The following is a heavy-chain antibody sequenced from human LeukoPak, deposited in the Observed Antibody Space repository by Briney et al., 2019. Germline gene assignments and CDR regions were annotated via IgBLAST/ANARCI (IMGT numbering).Heavy chain of an antibody. Sequence: ASVNVSCKASGGTFSSYAISWVRQAPGQGLEWMGGIIPIFGTANYAQKFQGRVTITADESTSTAYMELSSLRSEDTAVYYCARDRYDFWSGYPDYWGQGTLVTVSS. CDR2: IIPIFGTA. CDR3: ARDRYDFWSGYPDY. J-gene: IGHJ4*02. V-gene: IGHV1-69*01. CDR1: GGTFSSYA. D-gene: IGHD3-3*01.